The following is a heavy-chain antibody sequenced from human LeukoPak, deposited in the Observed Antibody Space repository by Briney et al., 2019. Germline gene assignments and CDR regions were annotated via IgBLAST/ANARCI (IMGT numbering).Heavy chain of an antibody. D-gene: IGHD3-22*01. CDR3: AKTKITLIVVANPNSGALDI. J-gene: IGHJ3*02. Sequence: GGSLRLSCAVSGFTVNNNYMSWVRQAPGKGLEWVSGISGSGGSTFYADSVKGRFTISRDKSKNTLYLQMNSLRAEDTAVYYCAKTKITLIVVANPNSGALDIWGQGTMVTVSS. CDR1: GFTVNNNY. V-gene: IGHV3-23*01. CDR2: ISGSGGST.